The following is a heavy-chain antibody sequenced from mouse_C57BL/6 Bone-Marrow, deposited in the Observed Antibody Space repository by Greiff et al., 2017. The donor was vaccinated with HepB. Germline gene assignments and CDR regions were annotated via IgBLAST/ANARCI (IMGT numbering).Heavy chain of an antibody. J-gene: IGHJ1*03. Sequence: VQVVESGAELVRPGTSVKMSCKASGYTFTNYWIGWAKQRPGHGLEWIGDIYPGGGYTNYNEKFKGKATLTADKSSSTAYMQFSSLTSEDSAIYYCTTCPLFITTVVATSHFDVWGTGTTVTVSS. CDR3: TTCPLFITTVVATSHFDV. V-gene: IGHV1-63*01. CDR1: GYTFTNYW. D-gene: IGHD1-1*01. CDR2: IYPGGGYT.